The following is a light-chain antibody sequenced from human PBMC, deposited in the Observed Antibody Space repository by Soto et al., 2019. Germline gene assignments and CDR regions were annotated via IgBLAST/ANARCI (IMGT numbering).Light chain of an antibody. CDR3: QQSGRT. CDR1: QAVNTR. CDR2: LAS. V-gene: IGKV3D-11*03. J-gene: IGKJ1*01. Sequence: EIVLTQSPATLSSFPGDRVTLSCRASQAVNTRLAWYQHKPGQAPRLLIYLASNRAAGVPARFSGSGSGTDFTLTISRLEPEDSAVYYCQQSGRTVGQGTKVDIK.